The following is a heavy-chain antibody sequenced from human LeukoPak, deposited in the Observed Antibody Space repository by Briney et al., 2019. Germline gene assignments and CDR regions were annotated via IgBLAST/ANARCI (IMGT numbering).Heavy chain of an antibody. D-gene: IGHD2-2*01. CDR1: GFTFSSYV. V-gene: IGHV3-23*01. Sequence: GGTLRLSCAASGFTFSSYVMNWVRQAPGKGLEWVSAISGSGVSTSYADSVKGRFTISRDNSKNTLYLHMNSLRAEDTAIYFCAKDPANQLLYPAHFSHWGQGTLVTVSS. CDR2: ISGSGVST. CDR3: AKDPANQLLYPAHFSH. J-gene: IGHJ1*01.